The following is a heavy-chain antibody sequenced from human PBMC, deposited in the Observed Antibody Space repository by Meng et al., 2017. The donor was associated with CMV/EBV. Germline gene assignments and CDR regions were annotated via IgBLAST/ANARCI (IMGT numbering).Heavy chain of an antibody. Sequence: SETLSLTCAVYGGSFSGYYWSWIRQPPGKGLEWIGEINHSGSTNYNPSLKSRVTISVDTSKNQFSLKLSSVTAADMAVYYCARVWTGNWGQGTLVTVSS. D-gene: IGHD3/OR15-3a*01. CDR1: GGSFSGYY. J-gene: IGHJ4*02. CDR3: ARVWTGN. V-gene: IGHV4-34*01. CDR2: INHSGST.